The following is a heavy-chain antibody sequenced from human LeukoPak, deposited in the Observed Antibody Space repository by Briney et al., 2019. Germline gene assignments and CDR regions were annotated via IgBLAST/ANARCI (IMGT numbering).Heavy chain of an antibody. CDR3: ARYNWNTWFDP. Sequence: KPSETLSLTCTVSGDSVSNDRYYWTWIRQSPGKGLEWIAYIRYSGHTNYNPSLDTRVTISLDASKNQLSLRLYSVTVADTAMYYCARYNWNTWFDPWGQGALVTVSS. V-gene: IGHV4-61*01. CDR1: GDSVSNDRYY. D-gene: IGHD1-1*01. J-gene: IGHJ5*02. CDR2: IRYSGHT.